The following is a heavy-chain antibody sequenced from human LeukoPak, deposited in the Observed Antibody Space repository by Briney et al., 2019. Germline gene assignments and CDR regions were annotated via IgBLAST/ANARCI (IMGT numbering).Heavy chain of an antibody. D-gene: IGHD6-19*01. Sequence: GGSLRLSCAASGFTFSSYAMHWVRQAPGKGLEWVAVISYDGSNKYYADSVKGRFTISRDNSKNTLYLQMNSLRAEDTAVYYCARVPKSSGWYYYYYGMDVWGQGTTVTVSS. CDR3: ARVPKSSGWYYYYYGMDV. CDR2: ISYDGSNK. CDR1: GFTFSSYA. J-gene: IGHJ6*02. V-gene: IGHV3-30-3*01.